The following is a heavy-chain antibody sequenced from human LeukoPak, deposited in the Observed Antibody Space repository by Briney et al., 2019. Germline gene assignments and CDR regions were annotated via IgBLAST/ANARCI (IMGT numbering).Heavy chain of an antibody. J-gene: IGHJ4*02. Sequence: GGSLRLSCAASGFTFSNYAMNWVRQAPGKGLECVSSIIGSGGNTYQADSVKGRFTISRDNSKNTLYLQMSSLRAEDTAIYYCASHDSSGYYLYRHFWYWGQGALVTVSS. D-gene: IGHD3-22*01. CDR1: GFTFSNYA. CDR3: ASHDSSGYYLYRHFWY. V-gene: IGHV3-23*01. CDR2: IIGSGGNT.